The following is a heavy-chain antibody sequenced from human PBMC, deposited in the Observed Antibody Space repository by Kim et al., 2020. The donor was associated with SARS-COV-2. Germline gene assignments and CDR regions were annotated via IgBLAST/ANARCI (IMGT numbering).Heavy chain of an antibody. CDR2: IRSKAYGGTT. Sequence: GGSLRLSCTASGFTFGDYAMSWVRQAPGKGLEWVGFIRSKAYGGTTEYAASVKGRFTISRDDSKSIAYLQMNSLKTEDTAVYYCTIQVIGYVGNYFDYWGQGTLVTVSS. V-gene: IGHV3-49*04. CDR1: GFTFGDYA. D-gene: IGHD5-12*01. CDR3: TIQVIGYVGNYFDY. J-gene: IGHJ4*02.